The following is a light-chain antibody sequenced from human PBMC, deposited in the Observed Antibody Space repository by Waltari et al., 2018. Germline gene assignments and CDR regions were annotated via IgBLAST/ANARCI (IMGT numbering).Light chain of an antibody. Sequence: CRASRSVSRTLAGDRKKPGQAPSLLIYWASIRATGITDRFSGSGSGTDFSLTISRVEPEDFAVYYCQHYVTLPVTFGQGTKLEIK. CDR3: QHYVTLPVT. CDR1: RSVSRT. V-gene: IGKV3-20*01. CDR2: WAS. J-gene: IGKJ1*01.